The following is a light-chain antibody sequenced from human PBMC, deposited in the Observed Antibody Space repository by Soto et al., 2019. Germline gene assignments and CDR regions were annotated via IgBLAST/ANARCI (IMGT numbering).Light chain of an antibody. Sequence: QSALTQPASVSGSPGQSITMSCTGSRSDVGGYNLVSWYQQHPGKAPKLMIYEVSKRPSGVSNRFSGSKSGNTASLTISGLHAEDEADSYCSSYAGSSTFVVFGGGTKLTVL. J-gene: IGLJ2*01. CDR2: EVS. CDR1: RSDVGGYNL. CDR3: SSYAGSSTFVV. V-gene: IGLV2-23*02.